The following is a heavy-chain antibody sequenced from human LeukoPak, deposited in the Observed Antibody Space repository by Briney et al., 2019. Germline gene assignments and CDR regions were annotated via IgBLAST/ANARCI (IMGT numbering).Heavy chain of an antibody. CDR2: ISGSGSTI. D-gene: IGHD2-2*01. CDR1: GFTFSNYE. J-gene: IGHJ4*02. Sequence: GGSLRLSCAASGFTFSNYEMNWVRQAPGKGLEWVSYISGSGSTIYYADSVKGRFTISRDNAKDSLYLQMNSLRAEDTAVYYCARDCSSTSCYPIDYWGQGTLVTVSS. CDR3: ARDCSSTSCYPIDY. V-gene: IGHV3-48*03.